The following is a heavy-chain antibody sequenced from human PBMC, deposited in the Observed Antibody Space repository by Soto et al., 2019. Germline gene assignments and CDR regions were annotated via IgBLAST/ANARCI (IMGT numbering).Heavy chain of an antibody. CDR1: GFTFNSYW. CDR2: INMDGTRT. CDR3: ARGGLGSYLLVY. Sequence: VQLVESGGGSVQPGGSLRLSCAASGFTFNSYWVHWVRQVPGKGLVWLSRINMDGTRTNYADSVKGRFAISIDNAKNTVYLQMNRLGVEDSAAYYCARGGLGSYLLVYWGQGTLVSVSS. V-gene: IGHV3-74*01. D-gene: IGHD3-10*01. J-gene: IGHJ4*02.